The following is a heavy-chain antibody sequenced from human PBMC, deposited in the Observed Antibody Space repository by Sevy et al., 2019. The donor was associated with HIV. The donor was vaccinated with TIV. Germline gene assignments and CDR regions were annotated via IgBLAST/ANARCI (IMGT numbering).Heavy chain of an antibody. CDR3: ARGGGGFYGDYPFDY. J-gene: IGHJ4*01. CDR2: IKQDGSEQ. V-gene: IGHV3-7*01. Sequence: GGSLRLSCSASGFAFSAYWMVWVRQGPGKGLEWVANIKQDGSEQNYVDSVEGRFTISRDNGKNLLYLQMNGLRAEDAAGYVWARGGGGFYGDYPFDYWGHGTLVTVSS. D-gene: IGHD4-17*01. CDR1: GFAFSAYW.